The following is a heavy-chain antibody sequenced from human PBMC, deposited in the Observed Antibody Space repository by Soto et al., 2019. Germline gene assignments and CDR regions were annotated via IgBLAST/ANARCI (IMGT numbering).Heavy chain of an antibody. Sequence: PGDSLKSSCKGSGYSFTSYWIGWVRQMPGKGLEWMGIIYPGDSDTRYSPSFQGQVTISADKSISTAYLQWSSLKASDTAMYYCASRSRGGGQLWYYWGQGTLVPVSS. CDR1: GYSFTSYW. CDR2: IYPGDSDT. CDR3: ASRSRGGGQLWYY. V-gene: IGHV5-51*01. J-gene: IGHJ4*02. D-gene: IGHD5-18*01.